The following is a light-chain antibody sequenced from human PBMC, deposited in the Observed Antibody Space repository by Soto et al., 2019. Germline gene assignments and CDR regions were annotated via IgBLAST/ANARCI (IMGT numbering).Light chain of an antibody. CDR2: AAS. J-gene: IGKJ1*01. CDR3: QKYNSAPTT. V-gene: IGKV1-27*01. CDR1: QGISNY. Sequence: DIQMTQSPSSLSASVGDRVTITCRASQGISNYLAWYQQKPGKVPKLLIYAASTLQSGVSSRFIGSGSGTDFTLTISSLKPEDVATYYCQKYNSAPTTFGQGTKVEIK.